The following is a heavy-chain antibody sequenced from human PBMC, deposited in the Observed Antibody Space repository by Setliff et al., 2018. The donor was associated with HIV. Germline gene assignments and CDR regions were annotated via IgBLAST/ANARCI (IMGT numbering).Heavy chain of an antibody. Sequence: ASVKVSCKASGYTFTAYYIHWVRQAPGHELQLMGRIEPSSGGTNYIQKFQGRVTITRDTSIYTVYMELTGLTSDDTDVYYCARQDHSSVNTGSLYAFDVWGQGTMVTVSS. CDR2: IEPSSGGT. CDR1: GYTFTAYY. CDR3: ARQDHSSVNTGSLYAFDV. D-gene: IGHD2-8*02. J-gene: IGHJ3*01. V-gene: IGHV1-2*05.